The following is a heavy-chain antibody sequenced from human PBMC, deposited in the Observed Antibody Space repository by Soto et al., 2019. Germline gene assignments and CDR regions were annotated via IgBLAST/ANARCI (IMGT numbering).Heavy chain of an antibody. CDR2: IYYSGRT. CDR3: ASPKIIGYCSSTSCSRRGGYYYYGMDV. Sequence: SETLSLTCTVSGGSISSSSYYWGWIRQPPGKGLEWIGSIYYSGRTYYNPSLKSRVTISVDTSKNQFSLKLSSVTAADTAVYYCASPKIIGYCSSTSCSRRGGYYYYGMDVWGQGTTVT. J-gene: IGHJ6*02. D-gene: IGHD2-2*01. CDR1: GGSISSSSYY. V-gene: IGHV4-39*01.